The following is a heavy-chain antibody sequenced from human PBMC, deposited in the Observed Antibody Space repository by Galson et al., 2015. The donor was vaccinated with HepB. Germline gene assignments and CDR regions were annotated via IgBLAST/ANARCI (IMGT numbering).Heavy chain of an antibody. D-gene: IGHD3-10*01. CDR1: GFTFSSYW. Sequence: SLRLSCAASGFTFSSYWMSWVRQAPGKGLEWVANIKQDGSEKYYVDSVKGRFTISRDNAKNSLYLQMNSLRAEDTAVYYCAREGVAMVRGVITNWGQGTLVTVSS. CDR3: AREGVAMVRGVITN. J-gene: IGHJ4*02. CDR2: IKQDGSEK. V-gene: IGHV3-7*01.